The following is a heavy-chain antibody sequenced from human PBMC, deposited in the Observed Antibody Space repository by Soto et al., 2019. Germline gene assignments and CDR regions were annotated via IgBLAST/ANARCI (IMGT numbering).Heavy chain of an antibody. CDR2: FDPEDCET. V-gene: IGHV1-24*01. J-gene: IGHJ3*02. D-gene: IGHD3-22*01. CDR1: GYTLTELS. CDR3: ATCGYYYDSSGYSPTRLDAFDI. Sequence: ASVKVSCKVSGYTLTELSMHWVRQAPGKGLEWMGGFDPEDCETIYAQKFQGRVTMTEDTSTDTAYMELSSLRSEDTAVYYCATCGYYYDSSGYSPTRLDAFDIWGQGTMVTVSS.